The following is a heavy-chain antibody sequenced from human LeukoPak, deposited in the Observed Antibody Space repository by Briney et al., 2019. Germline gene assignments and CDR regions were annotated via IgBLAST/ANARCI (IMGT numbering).Heavy chain of an antibody. D-gene: IGHD1-1*01. Sequence: GGSLRLSCAASGFTFSSYWMNWVRQAPGKGLEWVANIKEDGTVKNYVDSVKGRFTISRDNAKNSLYLQLNSLRAEDTAVYYCAKDLDWSFDYWGQGTLVTVSS. J-gene: IGHJ4*02. CDR2: IKEDGTVK. CDR3: AKDLDWSFDY. CDR1: GFTFSSYW. V-gene: IGHV3-7*03.